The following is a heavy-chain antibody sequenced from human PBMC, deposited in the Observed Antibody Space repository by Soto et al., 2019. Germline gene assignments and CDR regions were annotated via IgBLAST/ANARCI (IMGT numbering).Heavy chain of an antibody. CDR1: GFTFSDAW. CDR2: IKSKIDGGTI. D-gene: IGHD3-16*01. J-gene: IGHJ4*02. V-gene: IGHV3-15*07. Sequence: DVQLVESGGGLVKPRGSLRLSCAASGFTFSDAWMNWVRQAPGEGLEWVCRIKSKIDGGTIDYAAPVKGRFTISRDDSKNTLYLQVNSLKTEDTAVYYCVSLIWGAGGYWGQGTLVTVAS. CDR3: VSLIWGAGGY.